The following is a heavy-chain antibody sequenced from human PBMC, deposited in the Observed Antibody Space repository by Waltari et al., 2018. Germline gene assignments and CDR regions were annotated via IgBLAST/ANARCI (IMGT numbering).Heavy chain of an antibody. V-gene: IGHV1-24*01. CDR2: FDPEDGET. D-gene: IGHD4-17*01. CDR3: ATDSHGGIFRVDNFDY. J-gene: IGHJ4*02. Sequence: QVQLVQSGAEVKKPGSSVKVSCKASGGTFSSYAISWVRQAPGKGLEWMGGFDPEDGETIYAQKFQGRVTMTEDTSTDTAYMELSSLRSEDTAVYYCATDSHGGIFRVDNFDYWGQGTLVTVSS. CDR1: GGTFSSYA.